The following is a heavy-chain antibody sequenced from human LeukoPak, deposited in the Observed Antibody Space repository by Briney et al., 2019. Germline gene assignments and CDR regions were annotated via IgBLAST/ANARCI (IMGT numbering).Heavy chain of an antibody. J-gene: IGHJ4*02. Sequence: GGSLRLSCAASEFSFSSYGMHWVRQAPGKGLHCVGSLWYDGTNKYHADSVKGRFTISRDNSQGTLYLQMNSLRAEDTAVYYCARARNNYDSSGYSALDYWGQGTLVTVSS. CDR1: EFSFSSYG. D-gene: IGHD3-22*01. CDR2: LWYDGTNK. CDR3: ARARNNYDSSGYSALDY. V-gene: IGHV3-33*01.